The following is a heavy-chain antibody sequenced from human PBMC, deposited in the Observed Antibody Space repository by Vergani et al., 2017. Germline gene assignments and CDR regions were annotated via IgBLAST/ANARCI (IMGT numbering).Heavy chain of an antibody. CDR1: GFTFSSYA. CDR3: ASAARRPWEPITGDY. V-gene: IGHV3-23*01. Sequence: EVQLLESGGGLVQPGGSLRLSCAASGFTFSSYAMSWVRQAPGKGLEWVSAISGSGGSTYYADSVKGRFTISRDNSKNTLYLQMNSLRAEGTAVYYCASAARRPWEPITGDYWGQGTLVTVSS. D-gene: IGHD1-26*01. J-gene: IGHJ4*02. CDR2: ISGSGGST.